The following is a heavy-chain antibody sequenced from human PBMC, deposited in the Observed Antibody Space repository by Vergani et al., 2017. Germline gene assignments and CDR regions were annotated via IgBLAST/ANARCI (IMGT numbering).Heavy chain of an antibody. J-gene: IGHJ3*02. Sequence: VQLVESGGGLVKRGGSLRLSCVASGFNFDDYAMHWVRQAPGKGLEWIGSIYYSGSTYYNPSLKSRVTISVDTSKNQFSLKLSSVTAADTAVYYCARFLRVAFDIWGQGTMVTVSS. V-gene: IGHV4-38-2*01. D-gene: IGHD2/OR15-2a*01. CDR1: GFNFDDYA. CDR3: ARFLRVAFDI. CDR2: IYYSGST.